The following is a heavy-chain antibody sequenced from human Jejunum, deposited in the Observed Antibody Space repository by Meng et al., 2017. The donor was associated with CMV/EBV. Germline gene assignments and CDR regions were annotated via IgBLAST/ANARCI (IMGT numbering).Heavy chain of an antibody. J-gene: IGHJ4*02. CDR3: ARVGSTGWFRAYYFDS. D-gene: IGHD6-19*01. V-gene: IGHV1-18*01. CDR1: FPYYG. Sequence: FPYYGVSWVRQAPGQGLEWMGWTSAYNGNTDYAQKFLDRVTMTTDTTTNTAYMELRSLRSDDTAVYYCARVGSTGWFRAYYFDSWGQGTLVTVSS. CDR2: TSAYNGNT.